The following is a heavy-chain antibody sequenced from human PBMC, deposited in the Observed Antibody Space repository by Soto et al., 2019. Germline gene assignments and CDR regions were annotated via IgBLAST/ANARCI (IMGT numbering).Heavy chain of an antibody. Sequence: SVKVSCKASGYTFTSYDINWVRQATGQRLEWIGWIVVGSGNTNYAQKFQERVTITRDMSTSTAYMELSSLRSEDTAVYYCAAAPGGPGDDYWGQGTLVTVSS. J-gene: IGHJ4*02. V-gene: IGHV1-58*02. CDR2: IVVGSGNT. CDR3: AAAPGGPGDDY. D-gene: IGHD3-10*01. CDR1: GYTFTSYD.